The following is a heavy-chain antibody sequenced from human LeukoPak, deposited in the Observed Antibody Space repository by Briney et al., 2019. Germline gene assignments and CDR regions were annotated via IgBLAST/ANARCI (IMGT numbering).Heavy chain of an antibody. D-gene: IGHD3-10*01. CDR2: IYYSGST. CDR3: ARGRRFGARHLDY. CDR1: GGSISSRSYY. J-gene: IGHJ4*02. V-gene: IGHV4-39*07. Sequence: SETLSLTCTVSGGSISSRSYYWGWIRQPPGKGLEWIGSIYYSGSTYYNPSLKSRVTISADTSKNQFSLKLNSVTAADTAVYYCARGRRFGARHLDYWGQGTLVTVSS.